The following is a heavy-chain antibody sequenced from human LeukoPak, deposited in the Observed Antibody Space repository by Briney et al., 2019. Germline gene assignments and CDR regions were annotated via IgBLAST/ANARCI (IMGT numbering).Heavy chain of an antibody. CDR1: GGSISSYY. CDR2: IYYSGNT. Sequence: SETLSLTCTVSGGSISSYYWSWIRQPPGRGLEWIGYIYYSGNTNYNPSLKSRVTISVDTSKNQFSLKLCSVTAADTAVYYCVRGRDYYGSGSHWGRGTLVTVSS. D-gene: IGHD3-10*01. V-gene: IGHV4-59*01. J-gene: IGHJ2*01. CDR3: VRGRDYYGSGSH.